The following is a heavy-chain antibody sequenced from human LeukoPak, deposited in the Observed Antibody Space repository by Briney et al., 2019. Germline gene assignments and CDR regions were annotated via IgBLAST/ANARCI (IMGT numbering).Heavy chain of an antibody. CDR1: GFTFSSYG. V-gene: IGHV3-33*08. D-gene: IGHD6-13*01. CDR3: ARSTAAGTYYYYGMDV. Sequence: PGRSLRLSCAASGFTFSSYGMHWVRQAPGKGLEWVAVIWYDGSNKYYADSVKGRFTISRDNSKNTLYLQMNSLRAEDTAVYYCARSTAAGTYYYYGMDVWGQGTTVTVSS. CDR2: IWYDGSNK. J-gene: IGHJ6*02.